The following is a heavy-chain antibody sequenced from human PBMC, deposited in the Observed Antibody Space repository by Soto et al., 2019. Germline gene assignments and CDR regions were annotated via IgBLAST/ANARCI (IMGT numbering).Heavy chain of an antibody. Sequence: QVQLVESGGGVVQPGRSLRLSCAASGFTFSRYAMHWVRQAPGKGLEWVAVISYDGSNKYYADSVKGRFTISRDNSKTTLYLQMNSMRAEDTAVYYCARAGGLLRSLDPWCQGTMVTVSS. CDR2: ISYDGSNK. CDR3: ARAGGLLRSLDP. J-gene: IGHJ5*02. D-gene: IGHD1-26*01. CDR1: GFTFSRYA. V-gene: IGHV3-30-3*01.